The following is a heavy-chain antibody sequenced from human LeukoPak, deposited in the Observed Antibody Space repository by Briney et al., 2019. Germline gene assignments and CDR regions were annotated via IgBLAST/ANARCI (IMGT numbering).Heavy chain of an antibody. D-gene: IGHD3-3*01. Sequence: PGGSLRLSCAASGFTFSSYSMNWVRQAPGKGLEWVSSISSSSSYIYYADSVKGRFTISRDNAKNSLYLQMNSLRAEDTAVYYCARESTYYDFWSGYHHNWFDPWGQGTLVTVSS. J-gene: IGHJ5*02. V-gene: IGHV3-21*01. CDR2: ISSSSSYI. CDR3: ARESTYYDFWSGYHHNWFDP. CDR1: GFTFSSYS.